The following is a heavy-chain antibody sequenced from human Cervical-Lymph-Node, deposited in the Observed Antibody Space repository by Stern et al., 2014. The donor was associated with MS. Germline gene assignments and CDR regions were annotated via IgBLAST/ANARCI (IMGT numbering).Heavy chain of an antibody. D-gene: IGHD6-6*01. V-gene: IGHV3-33*06. CDR3: AKGDSSSPLEY. CDR2: IWYDESNK. CDR1: GFTFSSYG. Sequence: QVQLVESGGGVVQPGRSLRLSCAASGFTFSSYGIHWVRQTPGKGLEWVAVIWYDESNKYYADSVKGRFAISRDNAENTAYLQMNSLRVEDTAVYYCAKGDSSSPLEYWGQGTLVTVSS. J-gene: IGHJ4*02.